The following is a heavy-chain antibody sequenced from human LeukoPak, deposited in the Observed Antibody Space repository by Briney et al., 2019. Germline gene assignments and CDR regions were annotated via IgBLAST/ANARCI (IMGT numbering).Heavy chain of an antibody. V-gene: IGHV1-8*01. Sequence: ASVKVSCKASGYTFTSYNINWVRQATGQGPEWMGWMNSNSGDTGYAQKFQGRVTMTRNTSISTAYMELSSLRSEDTAVYYCARAGDGDYAFDYWGQGTLVTVSS. J-gene: IGHJ4*02. D-gene: IGHD4-17*01. CDR1: GYTFTSYN. CDR3: ARAGDGDYAFDY. CDR2: MNSNSGDT.